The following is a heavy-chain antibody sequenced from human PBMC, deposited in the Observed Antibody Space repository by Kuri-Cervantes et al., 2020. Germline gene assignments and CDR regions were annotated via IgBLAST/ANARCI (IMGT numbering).Heavy chain of an antibody. V-gene: IGHV3-7*03. Sequence: GESLKISCAASGFTFSSYWMSWVRQAPGKGLEWVANIKQDGSEKYYVDSVKGRFTISRDNAKNSLYLQMNSLGAEDTALYYCAKDIGGQYSYARNYYYGMDVWGQGTTVTVSS. CDR3: AKDIGGQYSYARNYYYGMDV. D-gene: IGHD5-18*01. J-gene: IGHJ6*02. CDR2: IKQDGSEK. CDR1: GFTFSSYW.